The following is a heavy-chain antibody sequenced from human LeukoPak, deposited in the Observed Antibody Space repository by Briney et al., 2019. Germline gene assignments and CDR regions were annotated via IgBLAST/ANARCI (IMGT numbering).Heavy chain of an antibody. Sequence: ASVKVSCKASGYTFTGYYMHWVRQAPGQGLEWMGWINPNSGGTNYAQKFQGRVTMTRDTSISTAYMELSRLRSDDTAVYYCARPYSSGWYGRDDAFDIWGQGTMVTVSS. CDR1: GYTFTGYY. CDR3: ARPYSSGWYGRDDAFDI. J-gene: IGHJ3*02. D-gene: IGHD6-19*01. CDR2: INPNSGGT. V-gene: IGHV1-2*02.